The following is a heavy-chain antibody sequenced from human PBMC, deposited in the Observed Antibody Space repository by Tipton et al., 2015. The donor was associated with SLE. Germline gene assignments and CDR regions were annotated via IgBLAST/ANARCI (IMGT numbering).Heavy chain of an antibody. CDR1: GGSISSGGYY. J-gene: IGHJ4*02. D-gene: IGHD1-26*01. Sequence: TLSLTCTVSGGSISSGGYYWSWIRQHPGKGLEWIGYIYYSGSTYYNPSLKSRVTISVDTSKNQISLSLTSVTAADSAFYYCSRSAGGSHYPFSFDLWGQGTLVTVSS. CDR2: IYYSGST. V-gene: IGHV4-31*03. CDR3: SRSAGGSHYPFSFDL.